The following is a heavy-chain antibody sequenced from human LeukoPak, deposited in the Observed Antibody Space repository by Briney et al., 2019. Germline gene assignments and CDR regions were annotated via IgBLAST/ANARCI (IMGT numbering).Heavy chain of an antibody. CDR3: ARGGDGVARYYYYYMDV. CDR2: VHYSGTT. J-gene: IGHJ6*03. CDR1: DGSITNYD. D-gene: IGHD2-21*02. V-gene: IGHV4-59*08. Sequence: SETLSLTCTVSDGSITNYDWSWVRQPPGKGLEFIGHVHYSGTTNYNPSLRSRVTISIDTSKKHFSLKLSSVTAADTAVYYCARGGDGVARYYYYYMDVWGKGTTVTVSS.